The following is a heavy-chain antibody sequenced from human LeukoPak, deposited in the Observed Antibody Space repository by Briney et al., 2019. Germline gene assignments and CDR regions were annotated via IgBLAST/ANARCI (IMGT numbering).Heavy chain of an antibody. CDR1: GGSISSSFYY. D-gene: IGHD6-19*01. CDR2: IHYSGTT. Sequence: PSETLSLTCTVSGGSISSSFYYWGWIRQPPRKGLEWIGNIHYSGTTSYNPSLKSRVTISLDTSKNQFSLRLSSVTAADTAVYYCARWDDSAWGFGNWGPGTLVTVSS. J-gene: IGHJ4*02. V-gene: IGHV4-39*07. CDR3: ARWDDSAWGFGN.